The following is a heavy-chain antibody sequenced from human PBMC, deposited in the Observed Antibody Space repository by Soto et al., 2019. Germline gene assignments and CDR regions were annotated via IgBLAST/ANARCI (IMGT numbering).Heavy chain of an antibody. CDR1: GASISSGGYF. D-gene: IGHD2-15*01. CDR2: LYYTGTT. CDR3: ARVGVVAASPSYWYFDL. Sequence: QVHLQESGPGPVEPSQTLSLTCTVSGASISSGGYFWSWIRQFPGKGLEWIGDLYYTGTTSYNPSLMSRLAMSANTSTNQFSLRVTSVTVADTAIYYCARVGVVAASPSYWYFDLWGRGTLVTVSS. J-gene: IGHJ2*01. V-gene: IGHV4-31*03.